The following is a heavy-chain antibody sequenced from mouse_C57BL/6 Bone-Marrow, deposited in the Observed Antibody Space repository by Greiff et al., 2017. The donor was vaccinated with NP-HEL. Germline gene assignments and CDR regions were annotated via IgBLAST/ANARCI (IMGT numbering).Heavy chain of an antibody. V-gene: IGHV14-4*01. CDR2: IDPENGDT. D-gene: IGHD1-1*01. Sequence: EVKLQESGAELVRPGASVKLSCTAPGFNIKDDYMHWVKQRPEQGLEWIGWIDPENGDTEYASKFQGKATITADTSSNTAYLQLSSLTSEDTAVYYCTLYYYYAMDYWGQGTSVTVSS. CDR1: GFNIKDDY. CDR3: TLYYYYAMDY. J-gene: IGHJ4*01.